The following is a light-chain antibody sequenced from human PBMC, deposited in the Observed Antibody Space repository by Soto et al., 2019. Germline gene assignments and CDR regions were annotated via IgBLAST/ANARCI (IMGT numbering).Light chain of an antibody. Sequence: QSALTQPPSASGSPGQSVTISCTGTSSDVGGYNYVSWYQQHPGKVPKLMIYEVTKRPSGVPDRFSGSKSGNTASLTVSGLHAEVEADYYCSSYAGSNILVFGGGTKLTVL. CDR2: EVT. V-gene: IGLV2-8*01. CDR3: SSYAGSNILV. J-gene: IGLJ3*02. CDR1: SSDVGGYNY.